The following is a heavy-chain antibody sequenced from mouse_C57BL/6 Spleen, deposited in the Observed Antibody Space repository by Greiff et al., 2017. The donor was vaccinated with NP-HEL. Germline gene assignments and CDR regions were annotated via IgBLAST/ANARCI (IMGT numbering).Heavy chain of an antibody. D-gene: IGHD2-1*01. Sequence: QVQLQQPGAELVRPGSSVKLSCKASGYTFTSYWMHWVKQRPIQGLEWIGNIDPSDSDTHYNQKFKDKATLTVDKSSSTAYMQLSSLTSEDSAVYYCARKGGNYLAWFAYWGQGTLVTVSA. CDR3: ARKGGNYLAWFAY. V-gene: IGHV1-52*01. CDR2: IDPSDSDT. J-gene: IGHJ3*01. CDR1: GYTFTSYW.